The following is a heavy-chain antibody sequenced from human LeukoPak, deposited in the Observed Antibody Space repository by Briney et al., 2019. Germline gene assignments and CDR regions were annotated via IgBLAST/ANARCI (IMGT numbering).Heavy chain of an antibody. D-gene: IGHD3-22*01. V-gene: IGHV3-48*01. CDR2: INSGSSTI. CDR3: AKGPLYYDSSGYYPEY. Sequence: GGSLRLSCGASGFTLSSYSMDWVRQAPGKGLEWVSHINSGSSTIYYADSVKGRFTISRDNSKNTLYLQMNSLTTEDTAVYYCAKGPLYYDSSGYYPEYWGQGTLVTVSS. J-gene: IGHJ4*02. CDR1: GFTLSSYS.